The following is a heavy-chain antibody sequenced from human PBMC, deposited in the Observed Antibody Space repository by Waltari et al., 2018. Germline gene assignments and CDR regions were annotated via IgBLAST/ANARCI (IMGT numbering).Heavy chain of an antibody. CDR1: GMTFTTYS. V-gene: IGHV3-48*04. CDR2: VSGDSVYI. Sequence: EVQLVESGGGLVQPGGSLRLSCAASGMTFTTYSMNWVRQAPGKGLELISYVSGDSVYIYYADSGRGRFTISRDNAQNSMYLQMNNLRADDTAVYYCAGIRRGFWFFDLWGRGTLVTVSS. J-gene: IGHJ2*01. D-gene: IGHD3-10*01. CDR3: AGIRRGFWFFDL.